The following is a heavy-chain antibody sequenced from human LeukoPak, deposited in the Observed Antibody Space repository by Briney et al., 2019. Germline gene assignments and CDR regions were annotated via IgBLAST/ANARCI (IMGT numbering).Heavy chain of an antibody. CDR2: ISSSSSYI. CDR3: ARVGKYCSSTRCYHFDY. Sequence: PGGSLRLSSAASGFTFSSDSMNWGRQAPGKGREWVSAISSSSSYIYYADSVKVRFTISRDNAKNSLYLQMDSLRVEDTAVYYCARVGKYCSSTRCYHFDYWGRGTLVTVSS. D-gene: IGHD2-2*01. V-gene: IGHV3-21*01. J-gene: IGHJ4*02. CDR1: GFTFSSDS.